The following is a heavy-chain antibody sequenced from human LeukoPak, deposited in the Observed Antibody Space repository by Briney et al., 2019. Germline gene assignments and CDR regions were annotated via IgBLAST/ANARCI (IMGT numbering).Heavy chain of an antibody. CDR2: ISSSSSYI. CDR3: ARSKPGSGSYDDAFDI. CDR1: GFTFSSYS. Sequence: PGGSLRLSCAASGFTFSSYSMNWVRQAPGKGLEWVSSISSSSSYIYYADSVKGRFTISRDNAKNSLYLQMNSLRAEDTAVYYCARSKPGSGSYDDAFDIWGQGTMVTVSS. D-gene: IGHD3-10*01. J-gene: IGHJ3*02. V-gene: IGHV3-21*01.